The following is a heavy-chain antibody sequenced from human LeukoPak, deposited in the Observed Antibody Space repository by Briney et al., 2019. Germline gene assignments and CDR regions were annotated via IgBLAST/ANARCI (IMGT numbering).Heavy chain of an antibody. CDR1: GGSISSDY. CDR2: IYYSGST. CDR3: ARYRGSYYDY. V-gene: IGHV4-59*08. D-gene: IGHD1-26*01. J-gene: IGHJ4*02. Sequence: PSETLSLTCTVSGGSISSDYWSWIRQPPGKGLEWIGYIYYSGSTNYNPSLKSRVTISVDTSKNQFSLKLSSVTAADTAVYYCARYRGSYYDYWGQGTLVTVSS.